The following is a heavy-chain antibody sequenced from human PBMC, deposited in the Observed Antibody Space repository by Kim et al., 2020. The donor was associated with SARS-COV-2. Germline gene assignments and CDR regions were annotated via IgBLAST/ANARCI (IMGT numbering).Heavy chain of an antibody. CDR2: INHSGST. D-gene: IGHD3-10*01. Sequence: SETLSLTCAVYGGSFSGYYWSWIRQPPGKGLEWIGEINHSGSTNYNPSLKSRVTISVDTSKNQFSLKLSSVTAADTAVYYCARGGRYYYGSGTTQRSYYYYGMDVWGQGTTVTVSS. CDR3: ARGGRYYYGSGTTQRSYYYYGMDV. V-gene: IGHV4-34*01. CDR1: GGSFSGYY. J-gene: IGHJ6*02.